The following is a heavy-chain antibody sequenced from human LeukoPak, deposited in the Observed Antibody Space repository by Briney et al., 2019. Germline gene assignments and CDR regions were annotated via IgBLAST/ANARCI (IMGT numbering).Heavy chain of an antibody. CDR3: ARTHDESSGWGLGPFLAAFDI. J-gene: IGHJ3*02. V-gene: IGHV1-46*01. D-gene: IGHD6-19*01. CDR1: GYTFTSYY. Sequence: AASVKVSCTASGYTFTSYYMHWVRQAPGQGLEWMGIINPSGGSTSYAQKFQGRVTMTRDMSTSTVYMELSSLRSEDTAVYYCARTHDESSGWGLGPFLAAFDIWGQGTMVTVSS. CDR2: INPSGGST.